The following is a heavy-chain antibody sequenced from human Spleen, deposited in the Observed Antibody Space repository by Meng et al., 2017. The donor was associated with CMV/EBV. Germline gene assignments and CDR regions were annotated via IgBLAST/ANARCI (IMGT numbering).Heavy chain of an antibody. V-gene: IGHV4-39*01. J-gene: IGHJ4*02. CDR3: ARHLSSSSKGVDY. CDR1: GFTFSSYW. CDR2: IYYSGST. Sequence: SQTLSLTCAASGFTFSSYWMSWVRQAPGKGLEWIGIIYYSGSTYYNPSLKSRVTISVDTSKNQFSLKLSSVTAADTAVYYCARHLSSSSKGVDYWGQGTLVTVSS. D-gene: IGHD2-2*01.